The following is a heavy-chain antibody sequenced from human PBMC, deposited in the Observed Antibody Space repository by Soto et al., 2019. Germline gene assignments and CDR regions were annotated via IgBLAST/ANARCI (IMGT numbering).Heavy chain of an antibody. D-gene: IGHD3-10*01. CDR3: ARFGQGSGRYYNQVGDY. Sequence: EVQLVESGGGLVKPGGSLRLSCAASGFTFSRYSMNWVRQAPGKGLEWVSSISSSSSYIYYADSVKGRFTISRDNAKNSLYLQMNSLRAEDTAVYYCARFGQGSGRYYNQVGDYWGQGTLVTVSS. V-gene: IGHV3-21*01. CDR2: ISSSSSYI. J-gene: IGHJ4*02. CDR1: GFTFSRYS.